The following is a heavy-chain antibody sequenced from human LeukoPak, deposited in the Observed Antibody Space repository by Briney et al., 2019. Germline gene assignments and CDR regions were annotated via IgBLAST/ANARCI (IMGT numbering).Heavy chain of an antibody. D-gene: IGHD5-18*01. CDR3: ARARPDVQLWFYDY. J-gene: IGHJ4*02. CDR1: GYTFTSYG. V-gene: IGHV1-18*01. CDR2: ISAFNGNT. Sequence: ASVKVSCKASGYTFTSYGITWVRQAPGQGLEWMGWISAFNGNTNYAQKLQGRVTMTTDTSTSTAYMEPRSLRSDDTAVYYCARARPDVQLWFYDYWGQGTLVTVSS.